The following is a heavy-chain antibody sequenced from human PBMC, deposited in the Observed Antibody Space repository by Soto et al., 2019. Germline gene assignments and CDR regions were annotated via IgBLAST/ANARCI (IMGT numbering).Heavy chain of an antibody. Sequence: QVQLQQWGAGLLKPSETLSLTCAVYGGSFSGYYWSWIRQPPGKGLEWIGEINHSGSTNYNPSLKSRVTISVDTSKNQFSLKLSSVTAADTAVYYCARGRGLRFLEWPRYYYYYRDVWGNGSTVTVYS. V-gene: IGHV4-34*01. D-gene: IGHD3-3*01. CDR2: INHSGST. CDR1: GGSFSGYY. J-gene: IGHJ6*03. CDR3: ARGRGLRFLEWPRYYYYYRDV.